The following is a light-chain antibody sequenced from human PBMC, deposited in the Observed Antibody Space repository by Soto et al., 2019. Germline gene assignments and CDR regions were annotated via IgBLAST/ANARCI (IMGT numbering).Light chain of an antibody. V-gene: IGKV3-11*01. J-gene: IGKJ2*01. CDR2: DAS. Sequence: EIVLTQSPATLSLSPGERATLSCSASQSVSSYLAWYQQKPGQAPRLLIYDASNRATGIPARFSGSGSGTDFTITIRSLEPEDFAVYYCKKRSNWHGTFGQGTKLEIK. CDR1: QSVSSY. CDR3: KKRSNWHGT.